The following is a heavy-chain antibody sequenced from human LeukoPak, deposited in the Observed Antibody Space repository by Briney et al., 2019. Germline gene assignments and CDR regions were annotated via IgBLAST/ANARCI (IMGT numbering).Heavy chain of an antibody. CDR2: INHSGGT. Sequence: SETLSLTCAVYGGSFSGYYWSWIRQPPGKGLEWIGEINHSGGTNYNPSLKSRVTISVDTSKNQFSLKLNSVTAADTAVYYCARRAYYYDSSGYYKRASPFDYWGQGTLVTVSS. V-gene: IGHV4-34*01. CDR3: ARRAYYYDSSGYYKRASPFDY. CDR1: GGSFSGYY. D-gene: IGHD3-22*01. J-gene: IGHJ4*02.